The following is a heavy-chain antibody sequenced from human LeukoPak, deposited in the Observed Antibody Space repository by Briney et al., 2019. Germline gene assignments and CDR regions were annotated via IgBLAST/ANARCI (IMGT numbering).Heavy chain of an antibody. CDR1: GFTFSSYA. CDR2: ISYDGSNK. CDR3: AKGREFTMIVVVPDY. D-gene: IGHD3-22*01. Sequence: GRSLRLSCAASGFTFSSYAMHWVRQAPGKGLEWVAVISYDGSNKYYADSVKGRFTISRDNSKNTLYLQMNSLRAEDTAVYYCAKGREFTMIVVVPDYWGQGTLVTVSS. J-gene: IGHJ4*02. V-gene: IGHV3-30-3*01.